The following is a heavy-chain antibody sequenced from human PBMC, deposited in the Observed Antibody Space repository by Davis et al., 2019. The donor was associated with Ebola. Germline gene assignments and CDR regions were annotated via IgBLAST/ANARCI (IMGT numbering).Heavy chain of an antibody. Sequence: ASVKVSCKASGYTFTSYGISWVRQAPGQGLEWMGWISAYNGNTNYAQKLQGRVTMTTDTSTSTAYMELRSLRSDDTAVYYCARDLSFSLYYYYGIDVWGQGTTVTVSS. CDR1: GYTFTSYG. D-gene: IGHD2/OR15-2a*01. J-gene: IGHJ6*02. CDR2: ISAYNGNT. CDR3: ARDLSFSLYYYYGIDV. V-gene: IGHV1-18*01.